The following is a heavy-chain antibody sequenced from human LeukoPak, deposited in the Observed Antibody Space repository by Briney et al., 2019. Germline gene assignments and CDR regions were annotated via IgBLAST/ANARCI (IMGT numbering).Heavy chain of an antibody. D-gene: IGHD3-3*01. J-gene: IGHJ5*02. Sequence: GGSLRLSCSASGFTFSSYAMHWVRQAPGKGLEYVSAISSNGGSTYYADSVKGRFTISRDNAKNTLYLQMNSLRAEDTAVYYCARDSFVTISGGWNWFDPWGQGTLVTVSS. CDR1: GFTFSSYA. V-gene: IGHV3-64*04. CDR3: ARDSFVTISGGWNWFDP. CDR2: ISSNGGST.